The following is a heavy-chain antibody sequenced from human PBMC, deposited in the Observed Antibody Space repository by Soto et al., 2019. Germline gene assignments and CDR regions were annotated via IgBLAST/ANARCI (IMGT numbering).Heavy chain of an antibody. CDR1: GYDFTNYY. CDR3: ARGDIDY. J-gene: IGHJ4*02. V-gene: IGHV1-46*01. CDR2: VHPDGGHT. Sequence: ASVKVSCKPSGYDFTNYYVQWVRQAPGQGLEWMGVVHPDGGHTTYAQRFQDRVTMTRDTFTSTIYMELSSLRSEDTAVYYCARGDIDYWGQGTLVTVS.